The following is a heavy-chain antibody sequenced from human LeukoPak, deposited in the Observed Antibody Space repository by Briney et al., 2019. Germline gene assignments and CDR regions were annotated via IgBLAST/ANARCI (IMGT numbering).Heavy chain of an antibody. CDR1: GGSISSYY. V-gene: IGHV4-59*01. CDR2: VFYKGST. Sequence: SETLSLTCSVSGGSISSYYWSWIRQSPGKGLEWIGYVFYKGSTNYNPSLKSRVSISVDTAKNQFSLRLSSVTAADTAVSYCARGNNYYFYYMDVWGKGATVTVSS. CDR3: ARGNNYYFYYMDV. J-gene: IGHJ6*03.